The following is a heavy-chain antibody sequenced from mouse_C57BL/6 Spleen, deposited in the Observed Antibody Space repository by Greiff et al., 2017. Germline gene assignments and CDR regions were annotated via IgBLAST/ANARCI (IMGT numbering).Heavy chain of an antibody. Sequence: VQLQQSGPELVKPGASVKISCKASGYTFTDYYMNWVKQSHGKSLEWIGDINPNNGGTSYNQKFKGKATLSVDRSSSTAYMGLRNLTSEDSAVYYCARDYGSSDWGKGTTRTVST. CDR2: INPNNGGT. J-gene: IGHJ2*01. V-gene: IGHV1-26*01. CDR1: GYTFTDYY. D-gene: IGHD1-1*01. CDR3: ARDYGSSD.